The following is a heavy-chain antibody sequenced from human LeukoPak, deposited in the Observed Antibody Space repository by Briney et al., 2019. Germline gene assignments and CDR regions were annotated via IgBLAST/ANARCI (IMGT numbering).Heavy chain of an antibody. CDR2: INPNSGDT. J-gene: IGHJ4*02. V-gene: IGHV1-2*02. CDR1: GYTFTGYF. CDR3: ARAQYYYPHHYYVY. Sequence: ASVKVSCKASGYTFTGYFMNWVRQAPGQGLEWMGWINPNSGDTTYAQEFQGRVTMTRDTSISTAYMELGRLRSDDTAVYYCARAQYYYPHHYYVYWGQGTLVTVSS. D-gene: IGHD3-10*01.